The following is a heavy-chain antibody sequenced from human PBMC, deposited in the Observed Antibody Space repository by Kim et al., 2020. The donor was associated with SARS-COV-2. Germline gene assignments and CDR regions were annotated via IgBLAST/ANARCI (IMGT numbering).Heavy chain of an antibody. CDR2: ISYDASNK. D-gene: IGHD2-2*02. Sequence: GGSLRLSCAASGFTFSSYGMHWVRQAPGKGLEWVAVISYDASNKYYADSVKGRFTISRDNSKNTLYLQVNSLRAEDTAVYYCAKEVDTRRSPLDYWAQGTLGTVSS. CDR3: AKEVDTRRSPLDY. V-gene: IGHV3-30*18. J-gene: IGHJ4*02. CDR1: GFTFSSYG.